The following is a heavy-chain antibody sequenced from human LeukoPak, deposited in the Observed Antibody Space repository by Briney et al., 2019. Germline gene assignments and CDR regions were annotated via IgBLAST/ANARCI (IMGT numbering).Heavy chain of an antibody. CDR3: ARLLPDYYDSSGYY. V-gene: IGHV4-39*01. Sequence: PSETLSLTCAVYGGSISSSSYYWGWIRQPPGKGLEWIGSIYYSGSTYYNPSLKSRVTISVDTSKNQFSLKLSSVTAADAAVYYCARLLPDYYDSSGYYWGQGTLVTVSS. J-gene: IGHJ4*02. CDR2: IYYSGST. CDR1: GGSISSSSYY. D-gene: IGHD3-22*01.